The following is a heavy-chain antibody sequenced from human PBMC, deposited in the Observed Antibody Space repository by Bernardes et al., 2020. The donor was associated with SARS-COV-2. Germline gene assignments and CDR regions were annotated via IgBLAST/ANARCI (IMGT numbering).Heavy chain of an antibody. V-gene: IGHV3-74*01. D-gene: IGHD2-8*01. CDR1: GFTFRSSW. CDR3: ARDLGYCTNGVCSP. J-gene: IGHJ5*02. Sequence: GGSLILSCAASGFTFRSSWMHWVRQIPGQGLVWVSRINTDGSSTSYADSVKGRFTISRDNAKNTLFLQMNSLRAEDTAMYYCARDLGYCTNGVCSPWGQGTLVTVSS. CDR2: INTDGSST.